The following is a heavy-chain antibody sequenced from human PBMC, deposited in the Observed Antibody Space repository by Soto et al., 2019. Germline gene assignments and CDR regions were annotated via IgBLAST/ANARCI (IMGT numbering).Heavy chain of an antibody. Sequence: EVQLVESGGGLVQPGGSLRLSCAASGFTFSSYAMHWVRQAPGKGLEYVSAISSNGGSTYYANSVKGRFTISRDNSKNKLYLQMGSMRAEDMAVYYWGRGGGGSCSDYYYYYMDVWGKGTTVTVSS. CDR2: ISSNGGST. V-gene: IGHV3-64*01. CDR1: GFTFSSYA. D-gene: IGHD2-15*01. CDR3: GRGGGGSCSDYYYYYMDV. J-gene: IGHJ6*03.